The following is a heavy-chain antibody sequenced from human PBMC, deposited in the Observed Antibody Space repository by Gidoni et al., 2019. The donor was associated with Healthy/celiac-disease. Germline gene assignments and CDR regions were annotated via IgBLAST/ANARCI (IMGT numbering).Heavy chain of an antibody. Sequence: QVQLVQSGAEVKKPGASVKVSCKVSGYTLTELSMHWVRQAPGKGLEWMGGFDPEDGETIYAQKFQGRVTMTEDTSTDTAYMELSSLRSEDTAVYYCATSYFRGYSYGYKAYYFDYWGQGTLVTVSS. J-gene: IGHJ4*02. CDR3: ATSYFRGYSYGYKAYYFDY. D-gene: IGHD5-18*01. CDR1: GYTLTELS. V-gene: IGHV1-24*01. CDR2: FDPEDGET.